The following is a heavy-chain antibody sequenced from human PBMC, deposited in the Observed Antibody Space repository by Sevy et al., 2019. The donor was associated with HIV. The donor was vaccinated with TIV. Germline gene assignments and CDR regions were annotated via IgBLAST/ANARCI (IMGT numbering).Heavy chain of an antibody. J-gene: IGHJ4*02. V-gene: IGHV3-7*01. CDR2: INEDGSTK. CDR3: VRALLKADSL. CDR1: GFNIRAHW. D-gene: IGHD1-26*01. Sequence: GGSLRLSCAASGFNIRAHWMLWVRQAPGKGLEWVANINEDGSTKYYLDSVKGRFTISRDNAETSAFLQMNSLRVEDTAVYYCVRALLKADSLWGQGTLVTVSS.